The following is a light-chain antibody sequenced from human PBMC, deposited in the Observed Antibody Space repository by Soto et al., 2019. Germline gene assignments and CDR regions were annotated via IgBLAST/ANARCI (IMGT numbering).Light chain of an antibody. CDR3: QVWDSSSVV. V-gene: IGLV3-21*04. J-gene: IGLJ2*01. CDR2: YDS. CDR1: KIGSKS. Sequence: SYELTQPPSVSVAPGKTARITCGGNKIGSKSVHWYQQKPGQAPVLVIYYDSDRPSGIPERFSGSNSGNTATLTISRVEAWDEADYYCQVWDSSSVVFGGGTKLTVL.